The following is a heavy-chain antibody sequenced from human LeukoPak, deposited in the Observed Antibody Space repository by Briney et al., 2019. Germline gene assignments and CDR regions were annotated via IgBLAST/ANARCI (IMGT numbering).Heavy chain of an antibody. CDR1: GFTFSDYY. Sequence: GGSLRLSCAASGFTFSDYYMSWIRQAPGKGLEWVSYISSSSSYTNYADSVKGRFTISRDNAKNSLYLQMNSLRAEDTAVYYCARAETDGSLYDFWSGYHSGNWFDPWGQGTLVTVSS. D-gene: IGHD3-3*01. CDR2: ISSSSSYT. J-gene: IGHJ5*02. CDR3: ARAETDGSLYDFWSGYHSGNWFDP. V-gene: IGHV3-11*06.